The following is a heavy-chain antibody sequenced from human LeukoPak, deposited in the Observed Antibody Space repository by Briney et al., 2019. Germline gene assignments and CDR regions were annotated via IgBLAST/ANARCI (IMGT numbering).Heavy chain of an antibody. Sequence: GGSLRLSCAASGFTFSSYAMHWVRQAPGKGLEWMAVISYDGSNKYYADSVKGRFTISRGNSKNTLYLQMNSLRAEDTAVYYCARAATGNDYWGQGTLVTVSS. CDR2: ISYDGSNK. CDR1: GFTFSSYA. V-gene: IGHV3-30-3*01. J-gene: IGHJ4*02. CDR3: ARAATGNDY. D-gene: IGHD3-10*01.